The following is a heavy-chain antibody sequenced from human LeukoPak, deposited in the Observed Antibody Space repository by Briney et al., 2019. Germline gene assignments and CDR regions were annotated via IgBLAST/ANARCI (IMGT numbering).Heavy chain of an antibody. CDR1: RVTFSSYG. CDR3: AKGGKYYYDSSGYYFDY. CDR2: ISGSASLT. Sequence: GGSLRLSCAGSRVTFSSYGMSWVRQAPGKGLEWVSSISGSASLTEYADSVKGRFTISRDNSKNTVFLQMNSLRAEDTAVYYCAKGGKYYYDSSGYYFDYWGQGTLVTVSS. D-gene: IGHD3-22*01. J-gene: IGHJ4*02. V-gene: IGHV3-23*01.